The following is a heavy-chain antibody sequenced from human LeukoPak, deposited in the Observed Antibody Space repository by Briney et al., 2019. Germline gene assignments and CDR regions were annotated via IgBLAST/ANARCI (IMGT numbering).Heavy chain of an antibody. CDR1: GFTFSSYA. Sequence: GGSLRLSCAASGFTFSSYAMSWVRQAPGKGLEWVSAISGSGGSTYYADSVKGRFTISRDNSKNTLYLQMNSLRAEDTAVYYCAKRLHYDFWSGYGGTDHFVYWGQGTLATVSS. CDR3: AKRLHYDFWSGYGGTDHFVY. D-gene: IGHD3-3*01. J-gene: IGHJ4*02. CDR2: ISGSGGST. V-gene: IGHV3-23*01.